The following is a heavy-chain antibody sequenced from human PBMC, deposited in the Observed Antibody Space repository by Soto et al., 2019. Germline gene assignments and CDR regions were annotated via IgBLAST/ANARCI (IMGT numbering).Heavy chain of an antibody. V-gene: IGHV4-61*01. Sequence: SETLSLTCTVSGGAVSSGTYYWSWIRQPPGKGLEWIGHIYFTGSTNYNPSLKSRVTMSLDTSRNQFSLKLSSVTATDTAVYYCTRGPPRVQWFDPWGLGTLVTVSS. J-gene: IGHJ5*02. CDR3: TRGPPRVQWFDP. CDR1: GGAVSSGTYY. CDR2: IYFTGST.